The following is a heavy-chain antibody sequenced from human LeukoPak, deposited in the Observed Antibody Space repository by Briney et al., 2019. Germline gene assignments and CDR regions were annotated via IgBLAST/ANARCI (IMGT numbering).Heavy chain of an antibody. V-gene: IGHV4-34*01. CDR2: INHSGST. CDR3: ARRSAYCGGDCYSRYYYYYYMDV. CDR1: GFTFSSYA. Sequence: GSLRLSCAASGFTFSSYAMSWIRQPPGKGLEWIGEINHSGSTNYNPSLKSRVTISVDTSKNQFSLKLSSVTAADTAVYYCARRSAYCGGDCYSRYYYYYYMDVWGKGTTVTVSS. J-gene: IGHJ6*03. D-gene: IGHD2-21*02.